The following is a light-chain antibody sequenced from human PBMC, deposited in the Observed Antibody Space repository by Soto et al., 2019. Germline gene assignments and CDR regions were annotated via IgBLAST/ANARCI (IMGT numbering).Light chain of an antibody. J-gene: IGLJ2*01. CDR3: SSYRSGSTLVV. CDR2: DVS. V-gene: IGLV2-14*01. Sequence: QSALTQPASVSGSPGQSITISCTGTSSDVGGYNYVSWYQQHPGKAPKLIIYDVSNRPSGVSNRFSGSKSGNTASLTISGLLAEDEADYYCSSYRSGSTLVVFGGGTKVTVL. CDR1: SSDVGGYNY.